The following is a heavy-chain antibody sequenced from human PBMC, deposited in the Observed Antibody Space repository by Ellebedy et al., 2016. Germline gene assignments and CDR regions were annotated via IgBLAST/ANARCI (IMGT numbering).Heavy chain of an antibody. J-gene: IGHJ4*02. V-gene: IGHV1-18*01. CDR2: ISAYNGNT. CDR3: ARGSYDSSGYYPCDY. Sequence: ASVKVSCXASGGTFSSYAISWVRQAPGQGLEWMGWISAYNGNTNYAQKLQGRVTMTTDTSTSTAYMELRSLRSDDTAVYYCARGSYDSSGYYPCDYWGQGTLVTVSS. D-gene: IGHD3-22*01. CDR1: GGTFSSYA.